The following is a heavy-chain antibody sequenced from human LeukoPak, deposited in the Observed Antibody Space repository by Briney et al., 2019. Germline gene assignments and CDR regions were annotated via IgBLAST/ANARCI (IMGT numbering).Heavy chain of an antibody. Sequence: PGGSLRLSCATSEFTFSSYAMSWVRQAPGKGLEWVSDINGSGGTTYYADSVKGRFTISRDNSKNTLYLQMNSLRAEDTAVYYCANPPTVTKTRFDSWGQGTLVTVSS. CDR1: EFTFSSYA. V-gene: IGHV3-23*01. J-gene: IGHJ5*01. CDR2: INGSGGTT. CDR3: ANPPTVTKTRFDS. D-gene: IGHD4-17*01.